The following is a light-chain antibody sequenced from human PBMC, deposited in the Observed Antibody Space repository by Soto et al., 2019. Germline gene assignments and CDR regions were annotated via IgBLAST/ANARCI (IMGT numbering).Light chain of an antibody. CDR2: EDN. J-gene: IGLJ2*01. Sequence: NFMLTQPHSVSASPGKTVTISCTGSSGSIASNYVQWYQQRPGSAPTTVIYEDNQRPSGVPDRFSGSIDSSSNSASLTISGLKTEDEADYYCQSYDNSNVVFGGGTKLTVL. V-gene: IGLV6-57*02. CDR3: QSYDNSNVV. CDR1: SGSIASNY.